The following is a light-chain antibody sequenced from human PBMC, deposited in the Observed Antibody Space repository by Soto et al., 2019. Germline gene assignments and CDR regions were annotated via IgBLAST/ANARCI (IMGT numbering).Light chain of an antibody. CDR1: SSDIGAGYD. CDR2: SNI. J-gene: IGLJ3*02. CDR3: QSYDSSLGGSKGV. V-gene: IGLV1-40*01. Sequence: QSVLTQPPSMSGAPGQRVTISCTGSSSDIGAGYDVHWYQQFPGTAPKLLIYSNINRPSGVPDRFSGSKSGTSASLAITGLQAEDEADYYCQSYDSSLGGSKGVFGRGTKLTVL.